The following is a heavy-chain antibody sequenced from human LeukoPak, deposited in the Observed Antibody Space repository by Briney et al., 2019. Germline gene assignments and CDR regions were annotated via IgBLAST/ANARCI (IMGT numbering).Heavy chain of an antibody. Sequence: GGSLRLSCAASGFTLSDLYIDWVRQAPEKGLEWVGRTRDKANSYTTEYAASVKGRFTISRDDSKNSLYLQKNSLKTEDTAVYYCVRVKGQGGYYFDNWGQGTLVTVSS. V-gene: IGHV3-72*01. J-gene: IGHJ4*02. CDR1: GFTLSDLY. CDR3: VRVKGQGGYYFDN. CDR2: TRDKANSYTT. D-gene: IGHD3-10*01.